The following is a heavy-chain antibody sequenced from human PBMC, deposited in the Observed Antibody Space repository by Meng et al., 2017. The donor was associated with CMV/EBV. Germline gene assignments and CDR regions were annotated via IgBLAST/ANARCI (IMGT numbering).Heavy chain of an antibody. Sequence: GESLKISCAASEFTFSSFGMHWVRQPPGKGLEWVAFIRYDGSNKKYGDSVKGRFTISRDNSKNTLYLQMNSLRAEDTAVYYCTTDQPFWSGYTYYFDYWGQGTLVTVSS. V-gene: IGHV3-30*02. D-gene: IGHD3-3*02. J-gene: IGHJ4*02. CDR2: IRYDGSNK. CDR1: EFTFSSFG. CDR3: TTDQPFWSGYTYYFDY.